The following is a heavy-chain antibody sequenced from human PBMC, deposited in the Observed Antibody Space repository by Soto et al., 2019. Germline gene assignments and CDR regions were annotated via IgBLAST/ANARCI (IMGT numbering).Heavy chain of an antibody. CDR3: ARDLVDTAMVNYYYGMDV. CDR2: TIPIFGTA. J-gene: IGHJ6*02. D-gene: IGHD5-18*01. V-gene: IGHV1-69*06. CDR1: GGTFSSYA. Sequence: QVQLVQSGAEVKKPGSSVKVSCKASGGTFSSYAISWVRQAPGQGLEWMGGTIPIFGTANYAQKFQGRVTITADKSTSTAYMELSSLRSEDTAVYYCARDLVDTAMVNYYYGMDVWGQGTTVTVSS.